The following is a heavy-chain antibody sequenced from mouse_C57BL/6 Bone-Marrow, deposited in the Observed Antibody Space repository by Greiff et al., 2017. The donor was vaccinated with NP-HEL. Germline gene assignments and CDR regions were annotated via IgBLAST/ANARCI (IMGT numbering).Heavy chain of an antibody. V-gene: IGHV5-6*02. J-gene: IGHJ2*01. CDR1: GFTFSSHG. CDR2: IISGGRYT. CDR3: AKPPYYYSYTYGG. Sequence: GKLVESGGDLVKPGGSLKLPCASPGFTFSSHGMSLVRQTPDKRLEWVSTIISGGRYTYYPDSVMGRFTISRHNAKYSLYMQLSSLKSENTDMYCCAKPPYYYSYTYGGWGTVTTLS. D-gene: IGHD1-1*01.